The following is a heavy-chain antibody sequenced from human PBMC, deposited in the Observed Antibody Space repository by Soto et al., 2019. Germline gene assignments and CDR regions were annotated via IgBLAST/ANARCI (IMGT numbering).Heavy chain of an antibody. CDR3: ARLAEYCNGIKCYSNFDF. CDR2: MNPSSGET. D-gene: IGHD2-15*01. J-gene: IGHJ4*01. CDR1: GYNFTNFD. Sequence: ASVKVSCKTSGYNFTNFDINWVRQAPGRGLVLMGWMNPSSGETGSAQNFQGRVTMTRDISTRTFFMQLTSLRSEDTAIYYCARLAEYCNGIKCYSNFDFWGRGTQVTVYS. V-gene: IGHV1-8*01.